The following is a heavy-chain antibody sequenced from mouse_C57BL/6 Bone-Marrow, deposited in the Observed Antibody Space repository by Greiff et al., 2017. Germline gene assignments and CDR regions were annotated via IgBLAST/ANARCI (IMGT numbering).Heavy chain of an antibody. CDR1: GFTFSDYY. CDR2: ISNGGGST. V-gene: IGHV5-12*01. Sequence: DVHLVESGGGLVQPGGSLKLSCAASGFTFSDYYMYWVRQTPEKRLEWVAYISNGGGSTYYPDTVKGRFTISRDNAKNTLYLQMSRLKSEDTAMYYCARRGDPAMDYWGQGTSVTVSS. J-gene: IGHJ4*01. CDR3: ARRGDPAMDY.